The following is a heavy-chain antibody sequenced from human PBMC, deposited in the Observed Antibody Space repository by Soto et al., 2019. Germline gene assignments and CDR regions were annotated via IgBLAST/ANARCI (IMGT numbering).Heavy chain of an antibody. J-gene: IGHJ4*02. CDR1: GFTFSDYA. CDR3: ANLWRHWFVTSDFNY. D-gene: IGHD3-10*01. Sequence: GGSLRLSCAASGFTFSDYAMHWVRQAPGKGLEWVAVVSHDGRNTHYADSVKGRFTISRDSSKNTVSLEMTSLRAEDTAVYYCANLWRHWFVTSDFNYCGQLSLVPVSS. V-gene: IGHV3-30*18. CDR2: VSHDGRNT.